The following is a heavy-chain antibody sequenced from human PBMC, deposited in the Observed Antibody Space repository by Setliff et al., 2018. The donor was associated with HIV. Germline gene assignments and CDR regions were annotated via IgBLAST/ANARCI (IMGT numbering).Heavy chain of an antibody. CDR2: ISVDSGDS. D-gene: IGHD2-15*01. CDR3: ARVLIGGRDIVVGAHDY. V-gene: IGHV1-18*01. CDR1: GYTFRNQG. Sequence: ASVKVSRKASGYTFRNQGLSWVRQAPGQGPEWMGWISVDSGDSYYGQKFQDRVIMTADTSTNTAYMELRSLRSDDSAIYYCARVLIGGRDIVVGAHDYWGQGTLVTVSS. J-gene: IGHJ4*02.